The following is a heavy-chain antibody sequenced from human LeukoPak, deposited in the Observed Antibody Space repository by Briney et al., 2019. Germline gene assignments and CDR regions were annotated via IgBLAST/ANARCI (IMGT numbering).Heavy chain of an antibody. V-gene: IGHV4-34*01. Sequence: SETLSLTCTVSGGSISSYYWSWIRQPPGKGLEWIGEINHSGSTNYNPSLKSRVTISVDTSKNQFSLKLSSVTAADTAVYYCARPMVDYWGQGTLVTVSS. J-gene: IGHJ4*02. CDR2: INHSGST. CDR1: GGSISSYY. CDR3: ARPMVDY.